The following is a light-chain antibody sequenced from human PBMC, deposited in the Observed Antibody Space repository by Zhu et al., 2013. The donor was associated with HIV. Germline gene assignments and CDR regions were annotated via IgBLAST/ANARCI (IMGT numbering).Light chain of an antibody. CDR3: QQAHSFPIT. J-gene: IGKJ5*01. V-gene: IGKV1-13*02. CDR1: QGISSA. CDR2: DAS. Sequence: IQMTQSPSSVSASVGDRVTITCRASQGISSALAWYQQKPGKAPKLLIYDASSLESGVPSRFSGSVSGTDFTLTISSLQPEDFATYYCQQAHSFPITFGQGTRLDIK.